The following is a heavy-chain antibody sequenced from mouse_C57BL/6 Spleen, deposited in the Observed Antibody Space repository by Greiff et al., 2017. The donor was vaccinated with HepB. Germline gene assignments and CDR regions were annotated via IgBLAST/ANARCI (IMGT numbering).Heavy chain of an antibody. CDR3: ASYNDFYAMDY. CDR2: INPSSGYT. V-gene: IGHV1-7*01. Sequence: QVHVKQSGAELAKPGASVKLSCKASGYTFTSYWMHWVKQRPGQGLEWIGYINPSSGYTKYNQKFKDKATLTADKSSSTAYMQLSSLTYEDSAVYYCASYNDFYAMDYWGQGTSVTVSS. J-gene: IGHJ4*01. D-gene: IGHD1-3*01. CDR1: GYTFTSYW.